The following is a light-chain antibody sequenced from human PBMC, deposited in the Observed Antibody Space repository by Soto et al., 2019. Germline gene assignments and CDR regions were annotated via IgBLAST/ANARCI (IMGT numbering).Light chain of an antibody. CDR1: QSVAGN. J-gene: IGKJ5*01. CDR3: QQYDNWPIT. V-gene: IGKV3-15*01. CDR2: GVS. Sequence: EIVMTQSPATLSVSPGETATLSCRASQSVAGNLAWYQQKPGQPPRLLIYGVSTRATGVPARFSGSGSGTEFTLTISSLRSEDSAVYYCQQYDNWPITFGQGTRLEIK.